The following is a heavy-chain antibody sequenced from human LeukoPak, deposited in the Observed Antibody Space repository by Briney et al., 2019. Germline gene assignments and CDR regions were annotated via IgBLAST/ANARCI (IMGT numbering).Heavy chain of an antibody. CDR1: GGSFSGYY. V-gene: IGHV4-34*01. CDR2: INHSGST. D-gene: IGHD6-19*01. J-gene: IGHJ6*03. Sequence: ASETLSLTCAVYGGSFSGYYWSWIRQPPGKGLEWIGEINHSGSTNYNPSLKSRVTISVDTSKNQFSLKLSSVTAADTAVYYCARGGSGWNYYYYYMDVWGKGTTVTISS. CDR3: ARGGSGWNYYYYYMDV.